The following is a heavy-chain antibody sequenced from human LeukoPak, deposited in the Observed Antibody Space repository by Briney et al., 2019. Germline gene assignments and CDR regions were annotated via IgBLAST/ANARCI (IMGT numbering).Heavy chain of an antibody. Sequence: SETLSLTCNVSGGSISNYYWSWIRQPPGKGLEWIGYMYHTGHTMYNSSLKSRVTMSLDTSKNHFSLRLSSVTAADTAVYYCARDRANWFDPWGQGTLVTVSS. CDR3: ARDRANWFDP. CDR1: GGSISNYY. V-gene: IGHV4-59*12. CDR2: MYHTGHT. D-gene: IGHD4/OR15-4a*01. J-gene: IGHJ5*02.